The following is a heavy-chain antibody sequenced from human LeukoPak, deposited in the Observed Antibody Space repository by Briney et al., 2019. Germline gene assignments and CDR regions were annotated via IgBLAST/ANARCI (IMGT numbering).Heavy chain of an antibody. CDR1: GGSISSGGYS. CDR3: AREDRITFGVDI. J-gene: IGHJ3*02. V-gene: IGHV4-30-2*01. D-gene: IGHD3-16*01. CDR2: IYHSGST. Sequence: SETLSLTCAVSGGSISSGGYSWSWIRQPPGKGLEWIGYIYHSGSTYYNPSLKSRVTISVDRSKNQFSLKLSSVTAADTAVYYCAREDRITFGVDIWGQGAMVTVSS.